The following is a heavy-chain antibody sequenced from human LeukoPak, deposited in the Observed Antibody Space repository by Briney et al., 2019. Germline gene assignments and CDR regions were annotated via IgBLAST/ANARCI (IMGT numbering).Heavy chain of an antibody. CDR1: GFTFSNAW. D-gene: IGHD3-10*01. CDR3: TTARVLLWFGELLEDY. Sequence: GGSLRLSCAASGFTFSNAWMSWLRQAPGKGLEGVGRIKSKTDGGTTDYAAPVKGRFTISRDDSKNTLYLQMNSLKTEDTAVYYCTTARVLLWFGELLEDYWGQGTLVTVSS. V-gene: IGHV3-15*01. J-gene: IGHJ4*02. CDR2: IKSKTDGGTT.